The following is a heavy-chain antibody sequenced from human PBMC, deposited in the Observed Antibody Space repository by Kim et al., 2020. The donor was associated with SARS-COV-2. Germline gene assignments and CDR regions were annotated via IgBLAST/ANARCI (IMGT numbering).Heavy chain of an antibody. CDR3: ARSGPPFYFDY. D-gene: IGHD3-10*01. J-gene: IGHJ4*02. CDR2: T. Sequence: TYYNPSHKRRATISEDPSKNQFYLRLSSVTAADTPVYYCARSGPPFYFDYWGQGTLVTVSS. V-gene: IGHV4-39*01.